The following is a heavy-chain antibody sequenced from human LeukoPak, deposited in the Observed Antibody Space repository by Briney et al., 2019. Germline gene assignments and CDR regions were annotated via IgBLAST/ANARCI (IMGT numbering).Heavy chain of an antibody. D-gene: IGHD3-22*01. CDR2: IYYSGST. Sequence: SETLSLTCSVSGGSISSYYWSWIRQPPGKGLEWIGYIYYSGSTNYNPSLKSRVTISVDTSKNQFSLKLSSVTAADTAAYYCATYYYDSSGYPRFDYWGQGTLVSVSS. J-gene: IGHJ4*02. CDR3: ATYYYDSSGYPRFDY. CDR1: GGSISSYY. V-gene: IGHV4-59*01.